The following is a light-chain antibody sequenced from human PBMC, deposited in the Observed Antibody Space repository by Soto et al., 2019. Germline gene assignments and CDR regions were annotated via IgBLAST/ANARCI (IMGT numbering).Light chain of an antibody. V-gene: IGKV3-11*01. CDR3: SQRNNWPLYT. Sequence: EIVLTQSPATLSLSPGERATLSCRASQSVSSYLAWYQQKPGQAPRLLIYDASNRATGIPARFSGSGSGTDFTPTNRHLEAEDFSVFYCSQRNNWPLYTFGQGTKLEIK. CDR2: DAS. CDR1: QSVSSY. J-gene: IGKJ2*01.